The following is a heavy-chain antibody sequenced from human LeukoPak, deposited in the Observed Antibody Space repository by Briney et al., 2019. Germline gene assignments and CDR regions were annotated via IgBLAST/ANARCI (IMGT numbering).Heavy chain of an antibody. Sequence: GGSLRLSCAASGFTFSSYAMSWVRQAPGKGLEWVSAIVHSGSGTYYADSVKGRFTVSRDSSKNTLPLQMNTLRAEDTAVYYCGRGYTLDYWGQGTLVTVSS. V-gene: IGHV3-23*01. CDR3: GRGYTLDY. CDR2: IVHSGSGT. D-gene: IGHD5-18*01. CDR1: GFTFSSYA. J-gene: IGHJ4*02.